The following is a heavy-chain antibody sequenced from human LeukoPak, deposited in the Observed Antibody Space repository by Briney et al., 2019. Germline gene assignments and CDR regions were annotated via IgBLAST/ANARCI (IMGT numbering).Heavy chain of an antibody. V-gene: IGHV4-4*07. J-gene: IGHJ5*02. D-gene: IGHD2-2*01. CDR3: ARESCSSTSCWDGWFDP. CDR1: GGSISSYY. CDR2: IYTSGST. Sequence: PSETLSLTCTVSGGSISSYYWSWIRQPAGKGLEWIGRIYTSGSTNYNPSLKSRVTMSVDTSKNQFSLKLSSVTAADTAVYYCARESCSSTSCWDGWFDPWGQGTLVTVSS.